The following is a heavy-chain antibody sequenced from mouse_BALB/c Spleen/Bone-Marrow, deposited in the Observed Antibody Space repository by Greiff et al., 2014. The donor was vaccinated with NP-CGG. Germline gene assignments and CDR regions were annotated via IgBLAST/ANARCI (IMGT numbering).Heavy chain of an antibody. CDR1: GFSLTNYG. CDR3: ARITTATGAKDY. D-gene: IGHD1-2*01. CDR2: IWADGST. V-gene: IGHV2-9*02. J-gene: IGHJ4*01. Sequence: VKLVESGPGLVAPSQSLSITCTVSGFSLTNYGVHWVRQPPGKGLEWLGVIWADGSTNYNSALMSRLSISKDNSKSQVFFKMNSLQTDDTAMYYCARITTATGAKDYWGQGTSGTVSS.